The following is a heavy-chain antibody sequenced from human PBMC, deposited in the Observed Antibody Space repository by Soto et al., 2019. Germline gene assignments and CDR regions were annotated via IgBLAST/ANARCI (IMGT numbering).Heavy chain of an antibody. CDR2: INAGNGNT. CDR3: ARAVAVPADFDY. D-gene: IGHD6-19*01. J-gene: IGHJ4*02. V-gene: IGHV1-3*05. Sequence: QVQLVQSGAEEKKPGASVKVSCKASGYTFTSYAMHWVRQAPGQRLGWMGWINAGNGNTKYSQKFQGRVTITRDTSASTAYMELSSLRAEDTAVYYCARAVAVPADFDYWGQGTLVTVSS. CDR1: GYTFTSYA.